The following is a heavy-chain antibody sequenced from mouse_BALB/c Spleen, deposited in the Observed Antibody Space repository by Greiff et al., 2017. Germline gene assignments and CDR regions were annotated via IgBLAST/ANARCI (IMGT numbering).Heavy chain of an antibody. D-gene: IGHD2-10*01. CDR3: ARKPYHWYFAV. Sequence: VQLQQSGPGIVQPSQSLSITCTVPGFSLTSYGVHWVRQSPGKGLEWLGAVWSGGSTDYNAAFISRLSISKDNSKRQVFFKMNSLQANDTTIYFCARKPYHWYFAVWGGETTVTVSS. J-gene: IGHJ1*01. CDR1: GFSLTSYG. CDR2: VWSGGST. V-gene: IGHV2-2*02.